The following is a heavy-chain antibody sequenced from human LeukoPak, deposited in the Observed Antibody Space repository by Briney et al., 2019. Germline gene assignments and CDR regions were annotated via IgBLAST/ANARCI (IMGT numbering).Heavy chain of an antibody. CDR2: IYYSGST. CDR3: ARQAAMVNFVDY. V-gene: IGHV4-59*08. D-gene: IGHD5-18*01. CDR1: GGSFSGYY. J-gene: IGHJ4*02. Sequence: SETLSLTCAVYGGSFSGYYWSWIRQPPGKGLEWIGYIYYSGSTNYSPSLKSRVTISVDTSKNQFPLKLSSVTAADTAVYYCARQAAMVNFVDYWGQGTLVTVSS.